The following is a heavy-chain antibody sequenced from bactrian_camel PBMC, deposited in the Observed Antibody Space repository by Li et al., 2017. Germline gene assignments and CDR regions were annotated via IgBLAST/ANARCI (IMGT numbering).Heavy chain of an antibody. D-gene: IGHD3*01. CDR1: GFTFSSYY. V-gene: IGHV3S6*01. CDR2: IDSDGVT. J-gene: IGHJ6*01. Sequence: HVQLVESGGGSAQAGGSLTLSCSGSGFTFSSYYMAWFRQAPGKARVGVAGIDSDGVTKYHDSVRGRFTISRDNANRSLYLQMTSLKAEDTAMYYCAATHRRPAGRLYAHWVFGLLRDFGQWGQGTQVTVS. CDR3: AATHRRPAGRLYAHWVFGLLRDFGQ.